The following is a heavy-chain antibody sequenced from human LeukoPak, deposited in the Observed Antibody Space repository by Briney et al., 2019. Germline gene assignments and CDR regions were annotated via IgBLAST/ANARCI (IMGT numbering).Heavy chain of an antibody. CDR3: ARERSGWLTPFDY. CDR2: IWYDGSNK. V-gene: IGHV3-33*01. D-gene: IGHD6-19*01. CDR1: GFTFSSYG. Sequence: GRSLRLSCAASGFTFSSYGMPWVRQAPGKGLEWVAVIWYDGSNKYYADSVKGRFTISRDNSKNTLYLQMNSLRAEDTAVYYCARERSGWLTPFDYWGQGTLVTVSS. J-gene: IGHJ4*02.